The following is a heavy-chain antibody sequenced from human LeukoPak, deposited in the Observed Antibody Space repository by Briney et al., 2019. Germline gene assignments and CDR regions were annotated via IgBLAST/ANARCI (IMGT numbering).Heavy chain of an antibody. D-gene: IGHD3-16*01. J-gene: IGHJ6*03. CDR1: GGSISRYY. V-gene: IGHV4-4*07. Sequence: PSETLSLTCIVPGGSISRYYWSWIRQPAGKGLEWIGRIYTSGSTNYNPSVKSRVTMSVDTSKNQFSLKLSSVTAAETAVYYCARDRGYYNYMDVWGKGTTVTVSS. CDR2: IYTSGST. CDR3: ARDRGYYNYMDV.